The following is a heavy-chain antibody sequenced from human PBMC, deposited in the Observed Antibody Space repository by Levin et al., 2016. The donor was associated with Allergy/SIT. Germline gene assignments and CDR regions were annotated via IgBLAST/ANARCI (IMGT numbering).Heavy chain of an antibody. CDR3: ARERIQLWLHGMDV. CDR2: INSDGSST. D-gene: IGHD5-18*01. Sequence: WIRQPPGKGLVWVSRINSDGSSTSYADSVKGRFTISRDNAKNTLYLQMNSLRAEDTAVYYCARERIQLWLHGMDVWGQGTTVTVSS. J-gene: IGHJ6*02. V-gene: IGHV3-74*01.